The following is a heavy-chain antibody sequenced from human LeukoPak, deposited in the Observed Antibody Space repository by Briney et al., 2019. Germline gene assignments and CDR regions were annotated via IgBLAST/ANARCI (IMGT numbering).Heavy chain of an antibody. CDR1: DDSISDYY. J-gene: IGHJ4*02. Sequence: PSETLSLTCTVSDDSISDYYRGWIRQPPGKGLEWIGYIYYSGSTNYNPSLKSRVTISVDTSKNQFSLKLSSVTAADTAVYYCARIYDFWSSSIYYFDFWGQGTLVTVSS. D-gene: IGHD3-3*01. V-gene: IGHV4-59*12. CDR3: ARIYDFWSSSIYYFDF. CDR2: IYYSGST.